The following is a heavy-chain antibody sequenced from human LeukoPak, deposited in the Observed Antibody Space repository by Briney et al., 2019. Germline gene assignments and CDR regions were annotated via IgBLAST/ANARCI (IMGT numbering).Heavy chain of an antibody. D-gene: IGHD6-13*01. Sequence: GGSLRLSCAASGFTISDYYTSWIRQAPGKGLEWVSYISSSGHSIYYADSVKGRFTISKDNAKNSLYLQMNSLRAEDTAVYYCARGGQAALCYFDYWGQGTLVTVSS. CDR1: GFTISDYY. CDR3: ARGGQAALCYFDY. CDR2: ISSSGHSI. J-gene: IGHJ4*02. V-gene: IGHV3-11*01.